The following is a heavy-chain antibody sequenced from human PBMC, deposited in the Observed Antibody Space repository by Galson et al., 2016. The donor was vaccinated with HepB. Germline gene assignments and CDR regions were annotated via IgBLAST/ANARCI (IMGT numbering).Heavy chain of an antibody. D-gene: IGHD5-12*01. CDR3: ARDSLGGFGAHDY. CDR2: ISSSSYI. J-gene: IGHJ4*02. CDR1: GFPFSDFT. V-gene: IGHV3-69-1*01. Sequence: SLRLSCAASGFPFSDFTMNWVRQAPGKGLEWIYLISSSSYIYYADSVKGRFTISRDNAKNSLYLLMNNLRAEDTAVYYCARDSLGGFGAHDYWGQGSLVTVSS.